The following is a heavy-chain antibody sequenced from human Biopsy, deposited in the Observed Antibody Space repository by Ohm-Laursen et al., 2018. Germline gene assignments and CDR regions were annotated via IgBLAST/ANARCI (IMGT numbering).Heavy chain of an antibody. CDR2: SRNRANSYTT. J-gene: IGHJ6*02. V-gene: IGHV3-72*01. CDR3: ATSGAADSWGNYYGMDV. CDR1: GFTFSDHY. D-gene: IGHD3-16*01. Sequence: SLRLSCAASGFTFSDHYMDWVRQAPGKGLEWVGRSRNRANSYTTEYAASVKGRFTISRDDSENSLSLQMNSLRADDTAVYYCATSGAADSWGNYYGMDVWGQGTTVTVSS.